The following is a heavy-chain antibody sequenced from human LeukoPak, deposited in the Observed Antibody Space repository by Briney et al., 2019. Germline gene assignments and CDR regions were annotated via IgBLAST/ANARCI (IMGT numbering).Heavy chain of an antibody. CDR3: ARAWGFLCGMDV. V-gene: IGHV1-2*02. D-gene: IGHD7-27*01. J-gene: IGHJ6*02. Sequence: GASVKVSCKASGYTFTGYYMHWVRQAPGQGLEWMGWINPNSGGTNYAQKFQGRVTMTRDTSISTAYMELSGLRSDDTAVYYCARAWGFLCGMDVWGQGTTVTVSS. CDR1: GYTFTGYY. CDR2: INPNSGGT.